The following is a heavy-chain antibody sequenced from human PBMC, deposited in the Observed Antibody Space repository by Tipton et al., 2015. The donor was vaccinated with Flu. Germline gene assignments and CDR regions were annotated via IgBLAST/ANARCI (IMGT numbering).Heavy chain of an antibody. D-gene: IGHD3-3*01. CDR2: IFHSGST. CDR3: ARVSPGVESWFDP. Sequence: TLSLTCSVSGDSMTSSRYYWGWIRQPPGKGLEWIGSIFHSGSTYYNPSLKSRVTISVDTSKNQFSLKLSSVTAADTAVYYCARVSPGVESWFDPWCQGTLVTVSS. J-gene: IGHJ5*02. CDR1: GDSMTSSRYY. V-gene: IGHV4-39*07.